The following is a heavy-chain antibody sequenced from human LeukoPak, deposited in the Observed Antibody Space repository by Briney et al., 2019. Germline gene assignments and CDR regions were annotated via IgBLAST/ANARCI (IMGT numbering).Heavy chain of an antibody. J-gene: IGHJ3*02. CDR1: GFTYSNFA. D-gene: IGHD4-17*01. V-gene: IGHV3-23*01. Sequence: PGGSLRLSCAASGFTYSNFAMTWVRQAPGRGLEWVSPIADSGFITYYADSVKGRFTISRDNSKNTLYLQMKSLRAENTAAYYCAKAIYGEWGDAFDIWGQGRLVTVSS. CDR2: IADSGFIT. CDR3: AKAIYGEWGDAFDI.